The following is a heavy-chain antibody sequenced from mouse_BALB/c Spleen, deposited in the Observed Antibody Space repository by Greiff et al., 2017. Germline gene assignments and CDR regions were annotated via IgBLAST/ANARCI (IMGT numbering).Heavy chain of an antibody. D-gene: IGHD2-14*01. CDR3: ALYYRYDWFAY. CDR2: ISTYYGDA. CDR1: GYTFTDYA. Sequence: QVQLQQSGAELVRPGVSVKISCKGSGYTFTDYAMHWVKQSHAKSLEWIGVISTYYGDASYNQKFKGKATMTVDKSSSTAYMELARLTSEDSAIYYCALYYRYDWFAYWGQGTLVTVSA. V-gene: IGHV1S137*01. J-gene: IGHJ3*01.